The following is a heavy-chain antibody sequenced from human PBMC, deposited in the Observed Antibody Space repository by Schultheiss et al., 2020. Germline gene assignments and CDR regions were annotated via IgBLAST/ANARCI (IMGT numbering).Heavy chain of an antibody. D-gene: IGHD2-2*01. CDR1: GFTFSAYA. J-gene: IGHJ6*02. Sequence: GGSLRLSCAGSGFTFSAYALTWVRQAPGKGLEWVSTISSSSAKINYADSVKGRFTVSRDNSKDTMYLQMNSLRAEDTAVYYCAKPAEPYYYYYGMDVWGQGTTVTGSS. CDR2: ISSSSAKI. CDR3: AKPAEPYYYYYGMDV. V-gene: IGHV3-23*01.